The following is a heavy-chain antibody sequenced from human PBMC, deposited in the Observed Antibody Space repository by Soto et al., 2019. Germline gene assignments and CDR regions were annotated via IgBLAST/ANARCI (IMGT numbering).Heavy chain of an antibody. J-gene: IGHJ6*02. V-gene: IGHV1-69*06. D-gene: IGHD3-16*01. CDR1: GGTHNNYA. CDR2: IIPIFATV. CDR3: TIWGEAVRYQYVVLDV. Sequence: QVQLLQSRSEVRKPGSSVKVSCKASGGTHNNYAFTWVRQARGQGLEWVGGIIPIFATVVYAQRFEGRVTISADKSTSTAYMELTNLSFDDTAVYYGTIWGEAVRYQYVVLDVWGQGTGITVSS.